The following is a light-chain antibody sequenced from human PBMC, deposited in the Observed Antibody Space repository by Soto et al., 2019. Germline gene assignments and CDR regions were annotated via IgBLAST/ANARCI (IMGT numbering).Light chain of an antibody. CDR1: QRVRRN. CDR3: QHYDTWPIS. CDR2: GAS. V-gene: IGKV3-15*01. Sequence: THPPPARLFPPGEKATLSCRASQRVRRNLAWYQQRPGQAPRLLIYGASTRATGIPARFSGSGSGTEFTLTISSLQSEDFALYYCQHYDTWPISFGQGTRLEIK. J-gene: IGKJ5*01.